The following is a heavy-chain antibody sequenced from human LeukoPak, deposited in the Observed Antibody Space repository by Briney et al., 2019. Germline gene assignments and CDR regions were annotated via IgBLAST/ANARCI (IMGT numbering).Heavy chain of an antibody. CDR3: ARDRGQTDFWSGVNWLDP. D-gene: IGHD3-3*01. CDR2: IYYSGST. J-gene: IGHJ5*02. V-gene: IGHV4-59*01. Sequence: SETLSLTCTVSGGSISSYYWSWIRQPPGKGLEWIGYIYYSGSTNYNPSLKSRVTISVDTSKNQFSLKLSSVTAADTAVYYCARDRGQTDFWSGVNWLDPWGQGTLVTVSS. CDR1: GGSISSYY.